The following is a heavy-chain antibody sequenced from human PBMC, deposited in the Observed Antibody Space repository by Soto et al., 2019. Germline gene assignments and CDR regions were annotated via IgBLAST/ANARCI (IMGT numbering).Heavy chain of an antibody. CDR2: INHSGST. Sequence: ASETLSLTCAVYGGSFSGYYWSWIRQPPGKGLEWIGEINHSGSTNYNPSLKSRVTISVDTSKNQFSLKLSSVTAADTAVYYCARFSSSGWLFLGYFQHWGQGTLVTVSS. CDR3: ARFSSSGWLFLGYFQH. J-gene: IGHJ1*01. D-gene: IGHD6-19*01. CDR1: GGSFSGYY. V-gene: IGHV4-34*01.